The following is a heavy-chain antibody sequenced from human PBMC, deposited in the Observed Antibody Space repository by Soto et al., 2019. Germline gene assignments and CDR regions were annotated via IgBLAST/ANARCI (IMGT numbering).Heavy chain of an antibody. CDR2: IKSITDGGTT. CDR3: TTIAAS. D-gene: IGHD2-15*01. J-gene: IGHJ5*01. V-gene: IGHV3-15*07. Sequence: EVQLVESGGGFVKPGGSLRLSCAASGFTFSNAWMNWVRQAPGRGLEWVGRIKSITDGGTTDYAAPVKGRFTISRDDSKNTVYLQMNSLETEDTAVYYCTTIAASWGHGTLVTVSS. CDR1: GFTFSNAW.